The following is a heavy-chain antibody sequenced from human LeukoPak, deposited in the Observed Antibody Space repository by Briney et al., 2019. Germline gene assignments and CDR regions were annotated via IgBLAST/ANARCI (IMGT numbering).Heavy chain of an antibody. Sequence: SETLSLTCTVSGGSISSYYWSWIRQPAGKGLEWIGRIYTSGSTNYNPSLKSRVTMSVDTSKNQFSLKLSSVTAADTAVYYCARGSGGAMVSYYHNYYMDVWGKGTTVTISS. CDR2: IYTSGST. CDR1: GGSISSYY. V-gene: IGHV4-4*07. CDR3: ARGSGGAMVSYYHNYYMDV. D-gene: IGHD3-16*02. J-gene: IGHJ6*03.